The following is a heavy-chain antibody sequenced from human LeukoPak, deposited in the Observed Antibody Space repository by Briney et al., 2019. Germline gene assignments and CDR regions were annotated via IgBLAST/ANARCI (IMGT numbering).Heavy chain of an antibody. Sequence: ASVKVSCKASGGTFSSYAISWVRQAPGQGLEWMGRIIPILGMANYAQKFQGRVTITADKSTSTAYMELSSLRSEDTAVYYCAREVTGTTRWFDPWGQGTLVTVSS. CDR2: IIPILGMA. V-gene: IGHV1-69*04. J-gene: IGHJ5*02. CDR1: GGTFSSYA. CDR3: AREVTGTTRWFDP. D-gene: IGHD1-7*01.